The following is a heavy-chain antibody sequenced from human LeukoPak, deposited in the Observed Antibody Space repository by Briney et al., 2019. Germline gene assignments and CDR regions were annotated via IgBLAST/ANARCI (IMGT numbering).Heavy chain of an antibody. CDR2: IYYSGST. V-gene: IGHV4-30-4*08. D-gene: IGHD3-22*01. J-gene: IGHJ4*02. Sequence: PSETLSLTCTVSGGSISSGDYYWSWIRQPPGTGLEWIGYIYYSGSTYYNPSLKSRVTISVDTSKNQFSLKLSSVTAADTAVYYCARDGDSSGYYYYFDYWGQGTLVTVSS. CDR3: ARDGDSSGYYYYFDY. CDR1: GGSISSGDYY.